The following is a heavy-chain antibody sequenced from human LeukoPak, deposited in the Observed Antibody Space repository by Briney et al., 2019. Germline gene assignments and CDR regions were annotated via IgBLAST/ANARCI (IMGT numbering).Heavy chain of an antibody. V-gene: IGHV3-23*01. Sequence: GGSLRLSCAASGFTSSSYAMSWVRQAPGKGLEWVSTINSNGGNTYYADSVKGRVTISRDNSKNTLYLQMNSLRVEDTAVYYCARRGNYFPFDYWGQGTLVTVSS. CDR3: ARRGNYFPFDY. J-gene: IGHJ4*02. D-gene: IGHD3-10*01. CDR2: INSNGGNT. CDR1: GFTSSSYA.